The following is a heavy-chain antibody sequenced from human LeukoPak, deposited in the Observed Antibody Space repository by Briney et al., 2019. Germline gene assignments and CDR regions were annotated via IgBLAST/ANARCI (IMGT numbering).Heavy chain of an antibody. D-gene: IGHD5-18*01. Sequence: GGSLRLPCAASGFTFSSYAMSWVRQAPGKGLEWVSVISGSGGSTYYADSVKGRFTISRDNSKNTLYLQMNSLRAEDTAVYYCAKPVSRGYSYDNFDYWGQGTLVTVSS. V-gene: IGHV3-23*01. CDR2: ISGSGGST. CDR1: GFTFSSYA. J-gene: IGHJ4*02. CDR3: AKPVSRGYSYDNFDY.